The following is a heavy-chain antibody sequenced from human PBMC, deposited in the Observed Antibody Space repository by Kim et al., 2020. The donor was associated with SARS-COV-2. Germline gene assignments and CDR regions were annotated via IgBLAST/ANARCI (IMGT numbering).Heavy chain of an antibody. D-gene: IGHD3-22*01. CDR2: IYYSGST. CDR1: GVSISSYY. Sequence: SETLSLTCTVSGVSISSYYWSWIRQPPGKGLEWIGYIYYSGSTNYNPSLKSRVTISVDTSKNQFSLKLSSVTAADTAVYYCARDVAGGYGWFDPWGQGTLVTVSS. J-gene: IGHJ5*02. V-gene: IGHV4-59*01. CDR3: ARDVAGGYGWFDP.